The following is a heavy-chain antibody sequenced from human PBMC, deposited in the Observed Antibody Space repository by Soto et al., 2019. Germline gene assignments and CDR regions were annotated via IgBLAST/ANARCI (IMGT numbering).Heavy chain of an antibody. Sequence: PSETLSLTCTVSGVTTSSGGYYWSWIRQHPGKGLEWIGYIYYSGSTYYSPSLKSRVTISVYTSKNQFSLKLSFVTVADTAVFFCARERHDYYDSSGYLDYWGQGTLVTVSS. J-gene: IGHJ4*02. D-gene: IGHD3-22*01. CDR1: GVTTSSGGYY. CDR3: ARERHDYYDSSGYLDY. V-gene: IGHV4-31*03. CDR2: IYYSGST.